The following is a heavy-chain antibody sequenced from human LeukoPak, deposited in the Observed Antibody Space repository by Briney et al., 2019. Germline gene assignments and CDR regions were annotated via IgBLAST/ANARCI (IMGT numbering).Heavy chain of an antibody. CDR1: GYTFTSYG. V-gene: IGHV1-18*01. D-gene: IGHD2-15*01. J-gene: IGHJ4*02. Sequence: GSVKVSCKASGYTFTSYGISWVRQAPGQGLEWMGWISAYNGNTNYAQNLQGRVTMTTDTSTSTAYMELRSLRSDDTAVYYCARGGFCSGGSCYLGYWGQGTLVTVSS. CDR2: ISAYNGNT. CDR3: ARGGFCSGGSCYLGY.